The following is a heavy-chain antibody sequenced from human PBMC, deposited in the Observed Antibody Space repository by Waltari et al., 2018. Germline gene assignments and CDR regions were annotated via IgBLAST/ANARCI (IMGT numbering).Heavy chain of an antibody. J-gene: IGHJ1*01. V-gene: IGHV3-9*01. CDR2: MSWIGATI. CDR1: GFTFDDQG. Sequence: EVQLVDSGGACVQTGGSLRLSCAASGFTFDDQGMHWVRKAPGKGLEWVSGMSWIGATITYADSVKGRFTISRDDSKNTLYLQMNSLKTEDTAVYYCTTGYFQHWGQGTLVTVSS. CDR3: TTGYFQH.